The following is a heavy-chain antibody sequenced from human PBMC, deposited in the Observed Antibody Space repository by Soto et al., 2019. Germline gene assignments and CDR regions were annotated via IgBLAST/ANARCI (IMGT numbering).Heavy chain of an antibody. CDR1: GGSFSGYY. CDR2: INHSGST. CDR3: ARGSLDYSNYPRRGNYYYGMDV. J-gene: IGHJ6*02. Sequence: SETLSLTCAVYGGSFSGYYWSWIRQPPGKGLEWIGEINHSGSTNYNPSLKSRVTISVDTSKNQFSLKLSSVTAADTAVYYCARGSLDYSNYPRRGNYYYGMDVWGQGTTVT. V-gene: IGHV4-34*01. D-gene: IGHD4-4*01.